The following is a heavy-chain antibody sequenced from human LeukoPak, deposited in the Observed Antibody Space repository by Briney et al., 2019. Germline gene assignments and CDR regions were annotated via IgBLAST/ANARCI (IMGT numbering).Heavy chain of an antibody. CDR3: ARRAGAYTHPYDY. CDR1: GFTFSSYE. CDR2: IYSAGST. V-gene: IGHV3-53*01. D-gene: IGHD3-16*01. J-gene: IGHJ4*02. Sequence: GGSLRLSCAASGFTFSSYEMNWVRQAPGKGLEWVSFIYSAGSTHYSDSVKGRFTISIDNSKNTLYLQMNSLRAEDTAVYYCARRAGAYTHPYDYWRQGTLVTVS.